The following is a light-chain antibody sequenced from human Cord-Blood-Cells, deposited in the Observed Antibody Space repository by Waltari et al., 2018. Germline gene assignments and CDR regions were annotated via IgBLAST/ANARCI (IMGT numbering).Light chain of an antibody. J-gene: IGKJ4*01. Sequence: DIQMTQSPSSLSASVGDRVTITCRASKSISSYLNWYQQKPGKAPKLLIYAASSLQSGVPSRFSGSGSETDFTLTISSLQPEDFATYYCQQSYSTPLTFGGGTKVEIK. CDR1: KSISSY. CDR2: AAS. CDR3: QQSYSTPLT. V-gene: IGKV1-39*01.